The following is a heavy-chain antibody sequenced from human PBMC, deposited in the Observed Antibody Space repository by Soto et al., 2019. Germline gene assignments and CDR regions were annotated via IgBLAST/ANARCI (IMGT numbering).Heavy chain of an antibody. Sequence: EVRLVESGGGLVKPGESLRLSCAASGFTFRSYSLNWVRQAPGKGLEWVSSISGTSNDIYYADSVKGRFIISRDNARDSLYLRMYSLSAEDTAIYFCATSIAAHLGYYGMDVWGQGTTVTVSS. V-gene: IGHV3-21*01. CDR3: ATSIAAHLGYYGMDV. J-gene: IGHJ6*02. D-gene: IGHD6-6*01. CDR2: ISGTSNDI. CDR1: GFTFRSYS.